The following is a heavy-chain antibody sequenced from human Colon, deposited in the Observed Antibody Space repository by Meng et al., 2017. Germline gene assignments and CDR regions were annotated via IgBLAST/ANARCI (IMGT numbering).Heavy chain of an antibody. D-gene: IGHD2-21*02. Sequence: QGQLQESGPGLVRPSETLSLTCTVSGGSVSSDIYYWSWIRQPPGKGLEWIGYIYYSGNTNYNPSLKNRVTISLDTSNNQFSLKLTSMTAADAAIYYCARVNGDFDEAWFDPWGQGTLVTVSS. J-gene: IGHJ5*02. CDR1: GGSVSSDIYY. V-gene: IGHV4-61*01. CDR2: IYYSGNT. CDR3: ARVNGDFDEAWFDP.